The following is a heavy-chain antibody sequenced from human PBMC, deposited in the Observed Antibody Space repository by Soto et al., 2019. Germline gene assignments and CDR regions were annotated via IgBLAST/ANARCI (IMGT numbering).Heavy chain of an antibody. Sequence: PGGSLRLPCSASGLIFIVYNMYWVRQAPGKGLQYVSAIGPNGNGPYYADSVKGRFAISRDNSENKLYLHMSSLRPEDSARYYCVNDLHISDWCWGRGTLVTVSS. V-gene: IGHV3-64D*06. CDR1: GLIFIVYN. D-gene: IGHD2-21*01. CDR2: IGPNGNGP. CDR3: VNDLHISDWC. J-gene: IGHJ4*02.